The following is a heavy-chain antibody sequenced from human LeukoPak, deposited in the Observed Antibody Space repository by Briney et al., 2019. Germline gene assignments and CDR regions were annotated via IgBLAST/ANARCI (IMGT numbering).Heavy chain of an antibody. D-gene: IGHD3-22*01. J-gene: IGHJ4*02. Sequence: PGGSLRLSCAASGFTFSSYGMHWVRQAPGKGLEWVAVIWYDGSNKYYADSVKGRFTISRDNSKNTLYLQMNSLRAEDTAVYCCARDSSGYFPRFDFDYWGQGTLVTVSS. CDR2: IWYDGSNK. CDR1: GFTFSSYG. V-gene: IGHV3-33*01. CDR3: ARDSSGYFPRFDFDY.